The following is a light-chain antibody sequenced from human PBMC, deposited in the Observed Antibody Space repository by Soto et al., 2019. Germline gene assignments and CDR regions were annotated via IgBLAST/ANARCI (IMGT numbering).Light chain of an antibody. CDR2: AAS. Sequence: DIQLTQSPSFLSASVGDRVTITCRASQGTTSYLAWSQQKPGKAPKLLIYAASTLQSGVPSRFSGSGSGTKFTLTISSLQPEDFATYYCRQYYSYPLTFGGGTKVEIK. CDR1: QGTTSY. J-gene: IGKJ4*01. V-gene: IGKV1-9*01. CDR3: RQYYSYPLT.